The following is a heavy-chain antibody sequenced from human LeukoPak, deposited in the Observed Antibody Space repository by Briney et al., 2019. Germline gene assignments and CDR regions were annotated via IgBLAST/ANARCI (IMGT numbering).Heavy chain of an antibody. CDR3: ARLAAAGTPWYYYHGMDV. J-gene: IGHJ6*02. CDR1: GGSFSGYY. V-gene: IGHV4-34*01. Sequence: SETLSLTCAVYGGSFSGYYWSWIRQTPGRGLEWIGTIYYTGSTYFNPSLKSRASISLDTSKNQFSLKLSSVTAADTAVYYCARLAAAGTPWYYYHGMDVWGQGTTVTVSS. D-gene: IGHD6-13*01. CDR2: IYYTGST.